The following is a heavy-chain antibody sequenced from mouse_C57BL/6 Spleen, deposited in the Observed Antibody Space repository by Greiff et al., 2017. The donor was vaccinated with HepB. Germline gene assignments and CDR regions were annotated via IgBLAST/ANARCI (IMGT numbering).Heavy chain of an antibody. CDR1: GYAFSSSW. Sequence: VQLQQSGPELVKPGASVKISCKASGYAFSSSWMNWVKQRPGKGLEWIGRIYPGDGDTNYNGKFKGKATLTADKSSSTAYMQLSSLTSEDSAVYFCARGPYYDYSFDYWGQGTTLTVSS. J-gene: IGHJ2*01. CDR3: ARGPYYDYSFDY. V-gene: IGHV1-82*01. D-gene: IGHD2-4*01. CDR2: IYPGDGDT.